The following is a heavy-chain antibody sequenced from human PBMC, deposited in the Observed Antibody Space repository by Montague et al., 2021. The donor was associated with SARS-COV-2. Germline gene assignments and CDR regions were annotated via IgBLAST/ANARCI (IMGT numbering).Heavy chain of an antibody. J-gene: IGHJ3*02. CDR1: GGSISSGGYS. CDR3: ARGVPGGYCTGGSCKEGAFDI. Sequence: TLSLTCAVSGGSISSGGYSWSWIRQPPGKGLEWIGYMYHSGSTYYKLSLKSRVTISVDRSKNQVSLKLTSVTAADTAVYYCARGVPGGYCTGGSCKEGAFDIWGQGTMVTVSS. CDR2: MYHSGST. D-gene: IGHD2-15*01. V-gene: IGHV4-30-2*01.